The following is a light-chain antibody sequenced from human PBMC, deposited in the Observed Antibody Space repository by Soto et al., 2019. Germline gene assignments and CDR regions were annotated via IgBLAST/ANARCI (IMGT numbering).Light chain of an antibody. Sequence: IRMTQSPSSLSASTGDRVTITCRASQSISSWLAWYQQKPGKAPKLLIYHASNLESGVPSRFSGSGSGTEFTLTIRSLQPDDFATYFCQHYNSYSVTFGQGTKVDI. CDR1: QSISSW. J-gene: IGKJ1*01. CDR2: HAS. V-gene: IGKV1-5*01. CDR3: QHYNSYSVT.